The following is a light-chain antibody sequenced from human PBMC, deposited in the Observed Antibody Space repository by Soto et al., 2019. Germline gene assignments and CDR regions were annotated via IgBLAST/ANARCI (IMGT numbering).Light chain of an antibody. CDR2: EVS. CDR1: SSDVGGYNY. J-gene: IGLJ1*01. CDR3: SSYTTSSTYV. Sequence: QSALTQPASLSGSPGQSITISCTGTSSDVGGYNYVSWYQQHLGKAPKLMIYEVSNRPSGISNRFSGSKSGNAASLTISGLQAEDEADYYCSSYTTSSTYVFGTGTKVTVL. V-gene: IGLV2-14*01.